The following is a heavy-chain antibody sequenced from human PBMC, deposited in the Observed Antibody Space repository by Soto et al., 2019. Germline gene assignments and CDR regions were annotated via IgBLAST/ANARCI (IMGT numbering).Heavy chain of an antibody. D-gene: IGHD5-18*01. CDR1: GGSISSSSYY. CDR2: IYYSGST. CDR3: ARRGTASRAYYYNMAV. J-gene: IGHJ6*03. V-gene: IGHV4-39*01. Sequence: SETLSLTCTVSGGSISSSSYYWGWIRQPPGKGLEWIGSIYYSGSTYYNPSLKSRVTISVDTSKNQFSLKLSSVTAADTVVYYCARRGTASRAYYYNMAVGGKGTRVTVSS.